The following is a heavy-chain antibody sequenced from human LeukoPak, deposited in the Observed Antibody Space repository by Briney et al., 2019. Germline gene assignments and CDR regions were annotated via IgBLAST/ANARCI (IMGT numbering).Heavy chain of an antibody. CDR2: ISGSGGNT. D-gene: IGHD5-18*01. J-gene: IGHJ4*02. CDR3: ARDARDTVMLTVDY. CDR1: GFTFSSYA. V-gene: IGHV3-23*01. Sequence: GGSLRLSCAASGFTFSSYAMSWVRQAPGKGLEWVSVISGSGGNTYHADSVKGRFTISRDNSKNTLYLQMSSLRAEDTAVYYCARDARDTVMLTVDYWGQGTLVTVSS.